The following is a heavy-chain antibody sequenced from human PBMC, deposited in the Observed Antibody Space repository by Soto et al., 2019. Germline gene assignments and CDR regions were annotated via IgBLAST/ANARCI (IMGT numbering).Heavy chain of an antibody. CDR2: ISNGDST. V-gene: IGHV3-23*01. CDR3: AKGGEGYCSTTSCLYFSDY. D-gene: IGHD2-2*01. CDR1: GFTFSTYA. J-gene: IGHJ4*02. Sequence: EVQLLDSGGGLVQPGGSLRLSCVTSGFTFSTYAMSWVRQAPGKGLEWVSTISNGDSTYYADSVKGRFTISRDNSRNTLYLQMSSLRVEDTAIYYCAKGGEGYCSTTSCLYFSDYWAPGTLVTVSS.